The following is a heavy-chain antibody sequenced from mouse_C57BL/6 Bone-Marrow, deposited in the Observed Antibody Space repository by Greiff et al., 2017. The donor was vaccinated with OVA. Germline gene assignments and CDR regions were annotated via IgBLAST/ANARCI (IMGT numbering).Heavy chain of an antibody. CDR3: ARRRTCSHYFDY. CDR1: GYTFTSYG. Sequence: VQLQESGAELARPGASVKLSCKASGYTFTSYGISWVKQRTGQGLEWIGEIYPRSGNTYYNEKFKGKATLTADKSSSTAYMELRSLTSEDSAVDFCARRRTCSHYFDYWGQGTTLTVSS. J-gene: IGHJ2*01. CDR2: IYPRSGNT. V-gene: IGHV1-81*01.